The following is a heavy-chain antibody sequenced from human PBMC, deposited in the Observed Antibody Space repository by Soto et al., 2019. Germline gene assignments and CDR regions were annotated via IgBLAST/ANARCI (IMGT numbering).Heavy chain of an antibody. V-gene: IGHV1-18*04. D-gene: IGHD3-3*01. CDR2: ISAYNGNA. Sequence: ASVKVSCKASGYTFTNYGFTWVRQAPGQWLEWMGWISAYNGNANYGQNFQGRVTMTTDTATSTAHMELRSLRYDDTAIYYCARGSRFDWFDPWGQGPRVTVCS. CDR1: GYTFTNYG. J-gene: IGHJ5*02. CDR3: ARGSRFDWFDP.